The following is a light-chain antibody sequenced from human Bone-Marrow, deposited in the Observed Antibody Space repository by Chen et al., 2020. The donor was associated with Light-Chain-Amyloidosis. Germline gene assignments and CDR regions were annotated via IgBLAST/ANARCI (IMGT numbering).Light chain of an antibody. Sequence: SYELTQPPSVSVCPGQTASVTCSGDDLPTKYAYWYQKKPGQAPVLVIHRDTERPSGISERFSGSSSGTTATLTISGVQAEDEADYHCQSADSSGTYEVIFGGGTKLTVL. CDR1: DLPTKY. V-gene: IGLV3-25*03. J-gene: IGLJ2*01. CDR3: QSADSSGTYEVI. CDR2: RDT.